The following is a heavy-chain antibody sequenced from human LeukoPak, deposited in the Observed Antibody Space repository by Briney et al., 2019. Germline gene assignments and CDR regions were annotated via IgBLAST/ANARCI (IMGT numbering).Heavy chain of an antibody. CDR1: GGSISSGSYY. J-gene: IGHJ4*02. CDR3: AGINSGWTFYFDY. D-gene: IGHD6-19*01. V-gene: IGHV4-61*02. CDR2: IYTSGST. Sequence: SETLSLTCTVSGGSISSGSYYWSWTRQPAGKGLEWIGRIYTSGSTNYNPSLKSRVTISVDTSKNQFSLKLSSVTAADTAVYYCAGINSGWTFYFDYWGQGTLVTVSS.